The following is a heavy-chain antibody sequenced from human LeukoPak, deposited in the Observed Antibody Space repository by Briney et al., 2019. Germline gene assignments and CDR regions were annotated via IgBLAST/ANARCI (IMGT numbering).Heavy chain of an antibody. CDR2: LSGSGSTI. V-gene: IGHV3-48*03. CDR3: AREYYSSGWYNWLDP. Sequence: PGGSLRLSCAASGFTFSTYEMNWVRQAPGKGLEWVSYLSGSGSTIYYADSVKGRFTISRDNAKNSLYLQMNSLRAEDTAVYYCAREYYSSGWYNWLDPWGQGTLVTVSS. D-gene: IGHD6-19*01. CDR1: GFTFSTYE. J-gene: IGHJ5*02.